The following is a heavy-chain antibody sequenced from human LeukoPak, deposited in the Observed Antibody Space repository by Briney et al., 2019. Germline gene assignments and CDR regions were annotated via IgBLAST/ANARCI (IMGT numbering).Heavy chain of an antibody. Sequence: PGEPLRLSCTVSVLTFSGFDMTWVRQAPGKGLEWVCNIGSDYKTHYSESVKGRFAISRDNSKSTLFLQMNSLRAEDTALYYCAKDLHYCVAMDVWGQGTLVTASS. J-gene: IGHJ4*02. V-gene: IGHV3-23*01. D-gene: IGHD5-18*01. CDR1: VLTFSGFD. CDR2: IGSDYKT. CDR3: AKDLHYCVAMDV.